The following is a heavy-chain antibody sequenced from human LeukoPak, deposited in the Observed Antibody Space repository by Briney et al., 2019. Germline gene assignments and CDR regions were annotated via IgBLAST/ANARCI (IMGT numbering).Heavy chain of an antibody. Sequence: GGSLRLSCAASGFTFNTYGMSWVRQAPGKGLEWVSGISGSGGATYYADSVKGRFTSSRDDPHNTLYLQMNSLRAEDTAVYFCARGGVDYYGSGTYYLMYYFDYWGQGALVTVSS. CDR1: GFTFNTYG. CDR2: ISGSGGAT. V-gene: IGHV3-23*01. J-gene: IGHJ4*02. D-gene: IGHD3-10*01. CDR3: ARGGVDYYGSGTYYLMYYFDY.